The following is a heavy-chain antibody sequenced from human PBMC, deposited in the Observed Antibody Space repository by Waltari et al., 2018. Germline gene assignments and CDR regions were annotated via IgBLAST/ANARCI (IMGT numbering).Heavy chain of an antibody. J-gene: IGHJ2*01. V-gene: IGHV1-2*06. D-gene: IGHD6-6*01. CDR2: INPNSGGT. CDR3: ARDRPPSWYSSSPRLDFDL. Sequence: QVQLVQSGAEVKKPGASVKVSCKASGYTFTGYYMHWVRQAPGQGLEWMGRINPNSGGTNYAQKFQGRVTMTRDTSISTAYMELSRLRSDDTAVYYCARDRPPSWYSSSPRLDFDLWGRGTLVTVSS. CDR1: GYTFTGYY.